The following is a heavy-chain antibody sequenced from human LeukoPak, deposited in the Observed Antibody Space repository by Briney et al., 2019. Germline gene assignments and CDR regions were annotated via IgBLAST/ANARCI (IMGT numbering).Heavy chain of an antibody. CDR1: GGSISSGGYY. D-gene: IGHD3-22*01. V-gene: IGHV4-31*03. CDR2: IYYSGST. Sequence: SETLSLTCTVSGGSISSGGYYWTWIRQHPGKGLEWIGYIYYSGSTYYNPSLKSRVTISVDTSKNQFSLKLTSVTAADTAVYYCARLAIDGSGYFFDYFDYWGQGTLVTVSS. CDR3: ARLAIDGSGYFFDYFDY. J-gene: IGHJ4*02.